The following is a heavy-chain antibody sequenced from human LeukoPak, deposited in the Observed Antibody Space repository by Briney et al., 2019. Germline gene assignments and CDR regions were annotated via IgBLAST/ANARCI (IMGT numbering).Heavy chain of an antibody. CDR1: GYTFTSYG. CDR3: ARVRYYDSSVFPPDY. CDR2: ISAYNGNT. J-gene: IGHJ4*02. V-gene: IGHV1-18*01. D-gene: IGHD3-22*01. Sequence: ASVEVSCKASGYTFTSYGISWVRQAPGQGLEWMGWISAYNGNTNYAQKLQGRVTMTTDTSTSTAYMELRSLRSDDTAVYYCARVRYYDSSVFPPDYWGQGTLVTVSS.